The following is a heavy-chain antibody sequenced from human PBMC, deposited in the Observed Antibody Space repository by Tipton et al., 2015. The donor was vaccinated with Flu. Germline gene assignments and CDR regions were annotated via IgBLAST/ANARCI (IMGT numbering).Heavy chain of an antibody. Sequence: TLSLTCAVYGGSFSGYNWSWLRQSPGKGLEWIGEVNHVVRTNYNPSLRSRATVSIDMSKNQFSLRLTSLNAADTATYYCARGVERKNRSGPRNLKTLFEFWGRGILVTVSS. CDR2: VNHVVRT. CDR1: GGSFSGYN. V-gene: IGHV4-34*01. J-gene: IGHJ4*02. CDR3: ARGVERKNRSGPRNLKTLFEF. D-gene: IGHD3-22*01.